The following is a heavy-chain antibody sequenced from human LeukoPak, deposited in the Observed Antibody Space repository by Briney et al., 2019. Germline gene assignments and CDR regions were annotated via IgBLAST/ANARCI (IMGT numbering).Heavy chain of an antibody. D-gene: IGHD5-24*01. Sequence: GGSLRLSCAASEFTFSNYALHWIRQAPGKGLEWVAGISYDGSKKYSADSVEGRFTISRDNSKDTLYLQMNSLRAEDTAVYYCARDGSEPWLQWLSYAFDIWGQGTMVTVSS. CDR3: ARDGSEPWLQWLSYAFDI. V-gene: IGHV3-30*04. CDR1: EFTFSNYA. J-gene: IGHJ3*02. CDR2: ISYDGSKK.